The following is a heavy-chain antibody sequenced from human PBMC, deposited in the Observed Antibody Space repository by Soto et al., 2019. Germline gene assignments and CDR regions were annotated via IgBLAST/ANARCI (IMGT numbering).Heavy chain of an antibody. V-gene: IGHV5-10-1*01. CDR2: IDPSDSYT. CDR1: GYSFTSYW. Sequence: PGESLKISCKGSGYSFTSYWISWVRQMPGKGLEWMGRIDPSDSYTNYSPSFQGHVTISADKSISTAYLQWSSLKASDTAMYYCARLDITGTEHPYYGMDVWGQGTTVTVS. CDR3: ARLDITGTEHPYYGMDV. J-gene: IGHJ6*02. D-gene: IGHD1-20*01.